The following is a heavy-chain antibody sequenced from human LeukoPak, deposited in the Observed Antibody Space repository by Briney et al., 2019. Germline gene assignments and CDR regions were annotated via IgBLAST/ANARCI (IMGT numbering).Heavy chain of an antibody. CDR3: ARLYCSGRSCYSGY. V-gene: IGHV4-61*01. J-gene: IGHJ4*02. Sequence: SETLSLTCTVSGGSVSSGSFYWSWIRQPPGKGLEWIGYIYYSGSTNHNPSLKSRVSISVDTSKNQFSLKLSSVTAADTAVYYCARLYCSGRSCYSGYWGQGTLVTVSS. CDR1: GGSVSSGSFY. CDR2: IYYSGST. D-gene: IGHD2-15*01.